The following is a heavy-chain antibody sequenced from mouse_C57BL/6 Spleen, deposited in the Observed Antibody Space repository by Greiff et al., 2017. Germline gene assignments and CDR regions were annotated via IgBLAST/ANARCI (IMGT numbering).Heavy chain of an antibody. Sequence: QVQLQQPGAELVQPGASVKMSCKASGYTFTSYWITWVKQRPGQGLEWIGDIYPGSGSTNYNEKFKSKDTLTVDTSSLTAYMQLSSLTSEDSAVYYCAREVYSNVYAMDYWGQGTSVTVSS. J-gene: IGHJ4*01. V-gene: IGHV1-55*01. CDR1: GYTFTSYW. D-gene: IGHD2-5*01. CDR2: IYPGSGST. CDR3: AREVYSNVYAMDY.